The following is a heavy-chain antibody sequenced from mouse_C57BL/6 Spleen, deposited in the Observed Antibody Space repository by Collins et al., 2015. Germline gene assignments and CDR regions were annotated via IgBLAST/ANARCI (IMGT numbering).Heavy chain of an antibody. CDR3: ARSGGYLYAMDY. D-gene: IGHD2-2*01. J-gene: IGHJ4*01. CDR2: ISSGSSTI. V-gene: IGHV5-17*02. Sequence: DVQLVESGGGLVQPGGSRKLSCAASGFTFSSFGMHWVRQAPEKGLEWVAYISSGSSTIYYADTVKGRFTISRDNPKNTLFLQMTSLRSEDTAMYYCARSGGYLYAMDYWGQGTSVTVSS. CDR1: GFTFSSFG.